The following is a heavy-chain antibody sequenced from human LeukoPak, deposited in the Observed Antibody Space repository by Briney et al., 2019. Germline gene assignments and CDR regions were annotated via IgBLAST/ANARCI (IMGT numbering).Heavy chain of an antibody. D-gene: IGHD3-22*01. CDR3: ARGELLYDSSGYPDY. CDR1: GFTFSSYG. J-gene: IGHJ4*02. CDR2: IWYDGSNK. V-gene: IGHV3-33*01. Sequence: GGSLRLSCAASGFTFSSYGMHWVRQAPGKGLEWVAVIWYDGSNKYYADSVKGRFTISRDNSKNTLYLQMNSLRAEDTAVYYCARGELLYDSSGYPDYWGQGTLVTVSS.